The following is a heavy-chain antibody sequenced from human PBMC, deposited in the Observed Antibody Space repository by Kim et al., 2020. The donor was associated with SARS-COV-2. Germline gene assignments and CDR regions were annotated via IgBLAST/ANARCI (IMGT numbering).Heavy chain of an antibody. CDR2: ISGSGSDS. Sequence: GGSLRLSCAASGFTFSDYGMTWVRQAPGKGLEWVSSISGSGSDSFYAAFVRGRFIISRDNSRNTLYLELNSLRDEDTAMFYCAKALSSWHGELDYRGQG. V-gene: IGHV3-23*01. D-gene: IGHD3-10*01. J-gene: IGHJ4*02. CDR3: AKALSSWHGELDY. CDR1: GFTFSDYG.